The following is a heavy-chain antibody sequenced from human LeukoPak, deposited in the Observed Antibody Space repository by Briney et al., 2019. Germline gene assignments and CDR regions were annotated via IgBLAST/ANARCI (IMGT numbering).Heavy chain of an antibody. D-gene: IGHD6-19*01. CDR1: GFTFSSYG. V-gene: IGHV3-23*01. CDR2: ISGSGGST. Sequence: SGGSLRLSCAASGFTFSSYGMSWVRQAPGKGLEWVSAISGSGGSTYYADSVKGRFTISRDNSKNTLYLQMNSPRAEHTAVYYCAKRGSGWYEDYYSYMDVWGKGTTVTISS. CDR3: AKRGSGWYEDYYSYMDV. J-gene: IGHJ6*03.